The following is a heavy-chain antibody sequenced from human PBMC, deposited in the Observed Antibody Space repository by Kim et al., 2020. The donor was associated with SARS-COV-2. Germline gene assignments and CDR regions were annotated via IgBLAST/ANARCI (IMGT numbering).Heavy chain of an antibody. CDR3: TKGYDILTGPPHAMDV. J-gene: IGHJ6*02. Sequence: GGSLRLSCVGSGLTFSSYIMHWVRQAPGKGLEYVSELSSDGSNTFYANSVKGRFTISRANSKNTLYLQMGSLRAEDMAVYYCTKGYDILTGPPHAMDVWGQGTTVTVSS. CDR1: GLTFSSYI. CDR2: LSSDGSNT. V-gene: IGHV3-64*01. D-gene: IGHD3-9*01.